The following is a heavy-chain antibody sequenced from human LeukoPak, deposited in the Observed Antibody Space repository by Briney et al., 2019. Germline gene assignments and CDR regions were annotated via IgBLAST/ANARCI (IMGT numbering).Heavy chain of an antibody. V-gene: IGHV3-30*03. CDR2: ISYDGSNK. CDR3: ARGSGGYYSHFDY. CDR1: GFTFSSYG. J-gene: IGHJ4*02. D-gene: IGHD3-22*01. Sequence: PGGSLRLSCAASGFTFSSYGMHWVRQAPGKGLEWVAVISYDGSNKYYADSVKGRFTISRDNSRNTLYLQMNSLRAEDTAVYYCARGSGGYYSHFDYWGQGTLVTVSS.